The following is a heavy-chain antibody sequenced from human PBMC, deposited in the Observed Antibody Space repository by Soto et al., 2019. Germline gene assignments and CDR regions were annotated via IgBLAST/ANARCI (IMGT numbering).Heavy chain of an antibody. Sequence: GGSLRLSCAASGFTFSSYGMHWVRQAPGKGLEWVAVISYDGSNKYYADSVKGRFTISRDNSKNTLYLQMNSLRAEDTAVYYCAKAPDILTGYLDYWGQGTLVTVSS. CDR2: ISYDGSNK. J-gene: IGHJ4*02. V-gene: IGHV3-30*18. CDR3: AKAPDILTGYLDY. CDR1: GFTFSSYG. D-gene: IGHD3-9*01.